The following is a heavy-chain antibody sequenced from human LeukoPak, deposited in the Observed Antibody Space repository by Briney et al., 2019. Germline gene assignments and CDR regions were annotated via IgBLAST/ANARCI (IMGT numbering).Heavy chain of an antibody. CDR1: GFTFDDYA. Sequence: GGSLRLSCAASGFTFDDYAMHWVRQAPGKGLEWVSGISWNSGSIGYADSVKGRFTISRDNAKNSLYLQMNSLRAEDTALYYCAKDPHYYYDSSGSAFDIWGQGTMVTVSS. V-gene: IGHV3-9*01. CDR2: ISWNSGSI. D-gene: IGHD3-22*01. CDR3: AKDPHYYYDSSGSAFDI. J-gene: IGHJ3*02.